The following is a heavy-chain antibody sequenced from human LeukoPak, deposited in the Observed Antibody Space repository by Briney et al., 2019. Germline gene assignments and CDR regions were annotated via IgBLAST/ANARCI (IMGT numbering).Heavy chain of an antibody. D-gene: IGHD6-13*01. CDR1: GGSISSSSYY. CDR2: INHSGST. V-gene: IGHV4-39*07. J-gene: IGHJ4*02. Sequence: PSETLSLTCTVSGGSISSSSYYWGWIRQPPGKGLEWIGDINHSGSTNYNPSLKSRVTISVDTSKNQFSLKLSSVTAADTAVYYCARGGAAAGLVFDYWGQGTLVTVSS. CDR3: ARGGAAAGLVFDY.